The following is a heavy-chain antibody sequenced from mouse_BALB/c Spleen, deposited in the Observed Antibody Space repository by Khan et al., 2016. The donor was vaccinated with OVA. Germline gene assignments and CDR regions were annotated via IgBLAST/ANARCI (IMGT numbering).Heavy chain of an antibody. J-gene: IGHJ3*01. Sequence: VQLQESGTELARPGASVNLSCKASGYTFTDFYINWVKQRSGQGLEWIGEISPGSGDTYYNEKFKGKATLTADKSSSTACMQLSSLTSEASAVYFCARRNYFGYTFAYWGQGTLVTVSA. CDR2: ISPGSGDT. D-gene: IGHD1-2*01. V-gene: IGHV1-77*01. CDR1: GYTFTDFY. CDR3: ARRNYFGYTFAY.